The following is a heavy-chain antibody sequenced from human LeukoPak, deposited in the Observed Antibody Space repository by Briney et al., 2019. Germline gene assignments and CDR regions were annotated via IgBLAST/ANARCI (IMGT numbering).Heavy chain of an antibody. CDR1: GFTFSSYD. Sequence: GESLRLSCAASGFTFSSYDMSWVRQAPGQGLGLVSIISGSGGSTYYADSVKGRFTVSRDKSQNTLYLLMTSLRAADTAVYHCAKTRRPGGNYYFDYWGQGTLVTVSS. J-gene: IGHJ4*02. V-gene: IGHV3-23*01. CDR2: ISGSGGST. CDR3: AKTRRPGGNYYFDY. D-gene: IGHD1-7*01.